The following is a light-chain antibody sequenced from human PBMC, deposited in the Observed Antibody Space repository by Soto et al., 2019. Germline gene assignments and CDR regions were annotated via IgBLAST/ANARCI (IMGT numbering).Light chain of an antibody. V-gene: IGKV1-5*01. CDR3: QQYDGYFPT. CDR2: DAS. J-gene: IGKJ1*01. CDR1: QSVSRS. Sequence: DIQMTQSPSILSASVGDRVTITCRASQSVSRSLAWYQQKPGKAPNPLISDASSLESGVPSRFSGTGSGTEFTLTISSLQPDDLATYYCQQYDGYFPTFGQGTKVDIK.